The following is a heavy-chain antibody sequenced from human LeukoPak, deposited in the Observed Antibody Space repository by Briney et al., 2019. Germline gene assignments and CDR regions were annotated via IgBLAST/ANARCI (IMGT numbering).Heavy chain of an antibody. V-gene: IGHV2-5*02. CDR2: IYWDDDK. D-gene: IGHD3-10*01. Sequence: ESGPTLVKPTQTLTLTCTFSGFSLSTSGVGVAWIRRPPGKALEWLALIYWDDDKRYSPSLKSRLTLTKDTSKNQVVLTMTDMDPVGTATYYCAHLRVYYYGSGSYFPKTLDYWGQGTLVTVSS. CDR1: GFSLSTSGVG. J-gene: IGHJ4*02. CDR3: AHLRVYYYGSGSYFPKTLDY.